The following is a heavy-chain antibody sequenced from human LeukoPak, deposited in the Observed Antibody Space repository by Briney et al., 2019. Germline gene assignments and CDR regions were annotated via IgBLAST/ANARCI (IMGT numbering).Heavy chain of an antibody. CDR1: GFTFSSYG. CDR3: AKWRGYSGYDIHY. Sequence: PGGSLRLSCAASGFTFSSYGMHWVRQAPGKGLEWVAVISYDGSNKYYADSVKGRFTISRDNSKNTLYLQMNSLRAEDTAVYYCAKWRGYSGYDIHYWGQGTLVTVSS. D-gene: IGHD5-12*01. V-gene: IGHV3-30*18. CDR2: ISYDGSNK. J-gene: IGHJ4*02.